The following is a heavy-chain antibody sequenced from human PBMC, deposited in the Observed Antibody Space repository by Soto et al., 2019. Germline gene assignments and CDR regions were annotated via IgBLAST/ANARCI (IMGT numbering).Heavy chain of an antibody. J-gene: IGHJ5*02. CDR2: IYHSGST. D-gene: IGHD4-17*01. CDR1: GGSISSGGYS. Sequence: PSETLSLTCAVSGGSISSGGYSWSWIRQPPGKGLEWIGYIYHSGSTYYNPSLKSRVTISVDRSKKQLSLKLSSVTAADTAVYYCAGGDYPNCFDPWGQGTLVTVSS. CDR3: AGGDYPNCFDP. V-gene: IGHV4-30-2*01.